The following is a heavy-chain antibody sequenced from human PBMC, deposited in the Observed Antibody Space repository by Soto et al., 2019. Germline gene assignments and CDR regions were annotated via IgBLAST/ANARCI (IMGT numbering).Heavy chain of an antibody. CDR1: GGTFGSYT. CDR3: ARQRAMPPHFYSGMDV. Sequence: QVHLVQSGAEVKKPGSSVKVSCTASGGTFGSYTVTWVRQAPGQGLEWMGETIPMFGTASYAQKFQGRVTLTADKSTTTAHMELRSLSSDDTAVYFCARQRAMPPHFYSGMDVWGQGTTVTVSS. V-gene: IGHV1-69*06. D-gene: IGHD2-2*01. CDR2: TIPMFGTA. J-gene: IGHJ6*02.